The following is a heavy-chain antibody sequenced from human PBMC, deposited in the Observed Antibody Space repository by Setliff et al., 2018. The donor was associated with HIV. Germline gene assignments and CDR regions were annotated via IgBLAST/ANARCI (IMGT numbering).Heavy chain of an antibody. J-gene: IGHJ3*01. CDR1: GFTFSSHG. CDR2: IRYDGSDI. CDR3: AREAARRGFIDDFDV. Sequence: PGGSLRLSCEASGFTFSSHGMHWLRQAPGKGLEWVTFIRYDGSDIHYADSVKGRFTISRDNSKNTLYLQMNSLRVEDAAVYYCAREAARRGFIDDFDVWGQGTLVTVSS. D-gene: IGHD3-22*01. V-gene: IGHV3-30*02.